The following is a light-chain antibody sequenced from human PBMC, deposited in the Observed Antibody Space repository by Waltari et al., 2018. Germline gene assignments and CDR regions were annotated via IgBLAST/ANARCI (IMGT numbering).Light chain of an antibody. CDR2: AAS. V-gene: IGKV1-9*01. Sequence: DIQLTQSPSFLSASVGDSVTITCRASQGIGSYLAWYQQKPGKAPKLLIYAASTLQSGVPSRFSGSGSGTEFTLTISSLQPEDFATYYCQQLKIFGPGTKVDIE. J-gene: IGKJ3*01. CDR1: QGIGSY. CDR3: QQLKI.